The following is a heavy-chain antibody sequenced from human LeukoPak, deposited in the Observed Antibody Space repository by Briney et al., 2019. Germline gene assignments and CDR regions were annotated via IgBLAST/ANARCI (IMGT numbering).Heavy chain of an antibody. J-gene: IGHJ3*01. Sequence: GGSLRLSCAASGFTFSDYFMSWIRQAPGKGLEWISYITSSDTSVYYADSVQGRFTISRDNAKNSLYLQMNSLRAEDTAVYYCARRLPIAGGSSHAFNVWGQGTMVTVSS. CDR1: GFTFSDYF. D-gene: IGHD6-13*01. CDR2: ITSSDTSV. CDR3: ARRLPIAGGSSHAFNV. V-gene: IGHV3-11*04.